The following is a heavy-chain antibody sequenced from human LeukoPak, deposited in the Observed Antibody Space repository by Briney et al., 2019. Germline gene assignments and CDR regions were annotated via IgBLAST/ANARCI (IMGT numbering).Heavy chain of an antibody. V-gene: IGHV3-21*01. J-gene: IGHJ6*03. D-gene: IGHD2-2*01. CDR1: GFTFSSYS. Sequence: PGGSLRLSCAASGFTFSSYSMNWVRQAPGKGLEWVSSISSSSSYIYYADSVKGRFTISRDNAKNSLYLQMNSLRAEDTAVYYCARVRANIVVVPAVEIPDYYYYYMDVWGKGTTVTVSS. CDR2: ISSSSSYI. CDR3: ARVRANIVVVPAVEIPDYYYYYMDV.